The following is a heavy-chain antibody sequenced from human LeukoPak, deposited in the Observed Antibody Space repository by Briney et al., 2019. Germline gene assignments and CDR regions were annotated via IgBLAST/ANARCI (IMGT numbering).Heavy chain of an antibody. CDR3: ARGPESMTTVTTGLNY. V-gene: IGHV4-30-2*01. J-gene: IGHJ4*02. CDR2: IYHSGST. D-gene: IGHD4-11*01. CDR1: GGSISSGGYY. Sequence: PSQTLSLTCTVSGGSISSGGYYWSWIRQPPGKGLEWIGYIYHSGSTYYNPSLKSRVTISVDRSKNQFSLKLSSVTAADTAVYYCARGPESMTTVTTGLNYWGQGTLVTVSS.